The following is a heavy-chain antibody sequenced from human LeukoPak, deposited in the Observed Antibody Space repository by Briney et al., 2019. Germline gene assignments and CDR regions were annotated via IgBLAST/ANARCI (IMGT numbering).Heavy chain of an antibody. CDR3: ARHGKDIVVAYFDY. J-gene: IGHJ4*02. Sequence: SETLSLTCAVSGYSISSGYYWGWIRQPPGMGLEWIGSIYHSGSTYYNPSLKSRVTISVDTSKNQFSLKLSSVTAADTAVYYCARHGKDIVVAYFDYWGQGTLVTVSS. D-gene: IGHD2-2*01. CDR2: IYHSGST. CDR1: GYSISSGYY. V-gene: IGHV4-38-2*01.